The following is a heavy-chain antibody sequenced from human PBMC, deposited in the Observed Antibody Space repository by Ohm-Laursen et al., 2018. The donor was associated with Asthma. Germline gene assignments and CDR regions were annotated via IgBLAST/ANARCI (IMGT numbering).Heavy chain of an antibody. CDR1: GFTFSSYA. V-gene: IGHV3-30-3*01. CDR2: ISYDGSNK. J-gene: IGHJ4*02. CDR3: ARVQLKQQRVGFFDY. Sequence: SLRLSCAASGFTFSSYAMHWVRQAPGKGLEWVAVISYDGSNKYYADSVKGRFTISRDNSKNTLYLQMNSLRAEDTAVYYCARVQLKQQRVGFFDYWGQGTLVTVAS. D-gene: IGHD6-13*01.